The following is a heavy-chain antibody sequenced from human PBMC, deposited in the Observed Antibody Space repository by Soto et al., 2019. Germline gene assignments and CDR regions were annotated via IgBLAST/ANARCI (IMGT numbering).Heavy chain of an antibody. Sequence: EVPVLESGGGLVQPGGSLRLSCAGSGFTCINYAMNWVRQAPGKGLEWVSSISGGGDAAFFPDSVRGRFTISRDNSKNTVTLQMNSLGVDDTAVYYCARKILGSTTRPNYWYFDLWGRGTLVTVSS. J-gene: IGHJ2*01. CDR2: ISGGGDAA. D-gene: IGHD7-27*01. CDR3: ARKILGSTTRPNYWYFDL. CDR1: GFTCINYA. V-gene: IGHV3-23*01.